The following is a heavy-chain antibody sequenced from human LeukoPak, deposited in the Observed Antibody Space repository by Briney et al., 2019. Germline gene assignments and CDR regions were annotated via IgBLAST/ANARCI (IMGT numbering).Heavy chain of an antibody. Sequence: GGSLRLSCVGSGFIFSDYGMHWVRQAPGKGLEWVSGISGSGTNTDYIDSVKGRFTISRENAKNSLYLQMNSLRAEDTAVYYCAREPSGVLGLDCWGQGTLVTVSS. V-gene: IGHV3-21*01. CDR3: AREPSGVLGLDC. CDR1: GFIFSDYG. J-gene: IGHJ4*02. CDR2: ISGSGTNT. D-gene: IGHD3-10*01.